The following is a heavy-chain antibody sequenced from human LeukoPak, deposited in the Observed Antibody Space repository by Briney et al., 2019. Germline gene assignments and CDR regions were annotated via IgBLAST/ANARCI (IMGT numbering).Heavy chain of an antibody. CDR2: IYYSGNT. Sequence: SETLSLTCTVSGDSISSSNSYWGWIRQPPGKGLEWIGSIYYSGNTYYNASLKSRVTISVDTSKNQFSLKLSSVTAADTAVYYCARDRGIYYYYYMDVWGKGTTVTISS. V-gene: IGHV4-39*07. CDR3: ARDRGIYYYYYMDV. CDR1: GDSISSSNSY. J-gene: IGHJ6*03.